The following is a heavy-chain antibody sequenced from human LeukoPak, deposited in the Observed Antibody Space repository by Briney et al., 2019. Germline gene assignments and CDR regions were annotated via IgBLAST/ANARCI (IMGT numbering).Heavy chain of an antibody. CDR1: GGSISSGGYF. D-gene: IGHD3-9*01. J-gene: IGHJ4*02. CDR3: ARSLTGYLDY. CDR2: IYYSGST. Sequence: TLSLTCTVSGGSISSGGYFWSWIRQHPGKGLELIGYIYYSGSTYYNPSLKSRVTIQLDTSNNQFSLKLSSVTAADTAVYYCARSLTGYLDYWGQGTLVTVSS. V-gene: IGHV4-31*03.